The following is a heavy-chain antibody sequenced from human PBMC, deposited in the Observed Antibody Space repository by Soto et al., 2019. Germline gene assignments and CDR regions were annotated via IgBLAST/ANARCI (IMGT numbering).Heavy chain of an antibody. CDR3: AGRASQDIYYLDI. CDR1: GFTLSGYA. CDR2: ISSNGVGT. J-gene: IGHJ6*03. V-gene: IGHV3-64*01. Sequence: PGVSLRLSCAASGFTLSGYAMDWVRQAPGKGLEYVSGISSNGVGTYYANSVQGRFTISRDNSKNTVYLQMGSLRPEDIAVYYCAGRASQDIYYLDIWEKGATVAVS. D-gene: IGHD2-2*01.